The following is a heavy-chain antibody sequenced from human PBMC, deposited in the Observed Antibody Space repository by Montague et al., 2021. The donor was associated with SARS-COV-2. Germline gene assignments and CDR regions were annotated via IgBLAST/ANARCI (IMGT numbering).Heavy chain of an antibody. D-gene: IGHD3-22*01. Sequence: SETLSLTCAVYGGSVSGYYWSWIRQPPGKGLEWIGEINHSGSTNYNPSLKSRVTVSVDTSKNQFSLKLTSVTAADTAVYYCARGTLITMIVLVISDFCFDAWGQGTLVTVSS. CDR2: INHSGST. J-gene: IGHJ5*02. CDR3: ARGTLITMIVLVISDFCFDA. CDR1: GGSVSGYY. V-gene: IGHV4-34*01.